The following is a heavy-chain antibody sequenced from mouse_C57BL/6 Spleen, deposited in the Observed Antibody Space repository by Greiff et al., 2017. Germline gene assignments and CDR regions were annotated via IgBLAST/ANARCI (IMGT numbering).Heavy chain of an antibody. CDR1: GFTFSSYA. Sequence: EVQGVESGGGLVKPGGSLKLSCAASGFTFSSYAMSWVRQTPEKRLEWVATISDGGSYTYYPDNVKGRFTISRDNAKNNLYLQMSHLKSEDTAMYYCARDYRRAWFAYWGQGTLVTVSA. D-gene: IGHD2-14*01. CDR2: ISDGGSYT. CDR3: ARDYRRAWFAY. V-gene: IGHV5-4*01. J-gene: IGHJ3*01.